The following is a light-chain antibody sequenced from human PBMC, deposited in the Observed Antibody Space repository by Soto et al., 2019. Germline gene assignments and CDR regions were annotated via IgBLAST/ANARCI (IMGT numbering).Light chain of an antibody. CDR2: GTS. Sequence: EIVLTQSPGTLSLSPGERATLSCRASQSVSSSYLAWYQQKPGQAPRLLIYGTSSRATGIPDRFSGSGSGTDFTLTMSGLEPEDFAVYSCQQYGSLPYTFGQGTKLDIK. J-gene: IGKJ2*01. CDR3: QQYGSLPYT. V-gene: IGKV3-20*01. CDR1: QSVSSSY.